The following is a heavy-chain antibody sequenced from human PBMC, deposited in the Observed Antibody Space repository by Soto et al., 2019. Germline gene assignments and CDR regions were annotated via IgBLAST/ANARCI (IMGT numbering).Heavy chain of an antibody. CDR2: INSDGSGT. CDR3: ARPAMVRVGAFDI. Sequence: EVQLVESGGGLVQPGGSLRLSCAASGFTFSSYWMHWVRQAPGKGLVWVSRINSDGSGTSYADSVKGRFTISRDNAKNTLSLQMNSLRAEDTAVYYGARPAMVRVGAFDIWGQGTMVTVSS. CDR1: GFTFSSYW. D-gene: IGHD5-18*01. J-gene: IGHJ3*02. V-gene: IGHV3-74*01.